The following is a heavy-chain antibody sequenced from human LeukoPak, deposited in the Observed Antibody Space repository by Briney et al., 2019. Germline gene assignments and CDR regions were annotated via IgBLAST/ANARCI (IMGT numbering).Heavy chain of an antibody. CDR1: GYTFTSYG. CDR2: ISAYNGNT. V-gene: IGHV1-18*01. Sequence: ASVKVSCKASGYTFTSYGISWVRQAPGQGLEWMGWISAYNGNTNYAQKLQGRVTMTTDTSTSTAYMELGSLRSDDTAVYYCARDCGDTAMVIQFLYYYYGMDVWGQGTTVTVSS. CDR3: ARDCGDTAMVIQFLYYYYGMDV. J-gene: IGHJ6*02. D-gene: IGHD5-18*01.